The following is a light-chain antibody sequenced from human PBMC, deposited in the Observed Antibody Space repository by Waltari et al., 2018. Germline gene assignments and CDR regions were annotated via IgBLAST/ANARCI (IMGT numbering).Light chain of an antibody. J-gene: IGLJ3*02. CDR2: KNS. CDR3: ATWDDSLNGWV. Sequence: QSVLTQPPSASGTPGPRVTIPCSGSSSNIGGNTVNWYQQVPGTAPKLLIYKNSRRPSGVPDRFSGSKSDTSASLAINGLQSEDEADYYCATWDDSLNGWVFGGGTKLTVL. CDR1: SSNIGGNT. V-gene: IGLV1-44*01.